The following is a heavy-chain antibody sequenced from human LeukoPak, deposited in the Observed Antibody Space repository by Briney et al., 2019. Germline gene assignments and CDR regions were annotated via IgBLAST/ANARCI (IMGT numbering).Heavy chain of an antibody. J-gene: IGHJ4*02. CDR3: ANSIFGVVIPRDY. Sequence: MSSETLSLTCAVYGGSFSGYYWCWIRQPPGKGLEWIGEINHSVSTNYNPSLKSRVTISVDTSKNQFSLKLSSVTAADTAVYYCANSIFGVVIPRDYWGQGTLVTVSS. CDR2: INHSVST. V-gene: IGHV4-34*01. D-gene: IGHD3-3*01. CDR1: GGSFSGYY.